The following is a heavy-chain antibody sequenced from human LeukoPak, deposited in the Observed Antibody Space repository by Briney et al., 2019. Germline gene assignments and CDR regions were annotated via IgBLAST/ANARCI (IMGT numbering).Heavy chain of an antibody. D-gene: IGHD6-13*01. CDR2: INLDRSER. CDR1: GFTFSGHS. V-gene: IGHV3-7*01. Sequence: GGSLRLSCAASGFTFSGHSMTWVRQAPGKGLEWVANINLDRSERFYVDFVKGRFTISRDNADNSMYLQMNSLRAEDAAVYYCGRVIAGAIDCWGQGTLVTVSS. J-gene: IGHJ4*02. CDR3: GRVIAGAIDC.